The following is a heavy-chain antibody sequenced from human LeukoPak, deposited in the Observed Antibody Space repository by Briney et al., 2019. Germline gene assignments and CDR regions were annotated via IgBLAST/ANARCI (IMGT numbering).Heavy chain of an antibody. CDR2: INPNSGDT. CDR3: ARALLVGATVDH. J-gene: IGHJ4*02. Sequence: ASVKVSCKASGYTFTAYYMHWVRQAPGQGLEWMGWINPNSGDTNYAQNFQGRVTMTRDTSISTAYMELSRLRSVDTAVYYCARALLVGATVDHWGQGTLVTVSS. CDR1: GYTFTAYY. V-gene: IGHV1-2*02. D-gene: IGHD1-26*01.